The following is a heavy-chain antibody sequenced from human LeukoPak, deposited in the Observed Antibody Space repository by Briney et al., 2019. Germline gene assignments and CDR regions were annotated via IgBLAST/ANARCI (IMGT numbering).Heavy chain of an antibody. Sequence: SVKVSCKASGFTFTSSAMQWVRQARGQRLEWIGWIVVGSGNTNYAQKFQERVTITRDMSTSTAYMELSSLRSEDTAVYYCARSRYVWGSYRYVRYFDYWGQGTLVTVSS. CDR3: ARSRYVWGSYRYVRYFDY. D-gene: IGHD3-16*02. CDR2: IVVGSGNT. J-gene: IGHJ4*02. V-gene: IGHV1-58*02. CDR1: GFTFTSSA.